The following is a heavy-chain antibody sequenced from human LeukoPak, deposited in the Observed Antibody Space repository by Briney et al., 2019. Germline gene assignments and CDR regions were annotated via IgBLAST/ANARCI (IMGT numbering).Heavy chain of an antibody. CDR1: GGSISSSSYY. V-gene: IGHV4-39*01. CDR3: ARQGGIAVAGTIDY. D-gene: IGHD6-19*01. CDR2: IYYSGST. Sequence: SETLSLTCTVSGGSISSSSYYWGWMRQPPGKGLEWIGSIYYSGSTYYNPSLKSRVTISVDTSKNQFSLKLCSVTAADTAVYYCARQGGIAVAGTIDYWGQGTLVTVSS. J-gene: IGHJ4*02.